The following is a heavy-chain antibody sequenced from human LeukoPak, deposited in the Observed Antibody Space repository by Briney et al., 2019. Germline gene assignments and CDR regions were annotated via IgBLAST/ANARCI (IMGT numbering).Heavy chain of an antibody. D-gene: IGHD5-24*01. J-gene: IGHJ4*02. CDR3: TRVGYIDEGIDY. V-gene: IGHV3-53*01. CDR2: IYSGDST. Sequence: GGSLRLSCAASGFTVSSNYMSWVRQAPGKGLEWVSVIYSGDSTYYADSVKGRFTISRDNSKNTLYLQMNSLRAEDTAIYYCTRVGYIDEGIDYWGQGTLVTVSS. CDR1: GFTVSSNY.